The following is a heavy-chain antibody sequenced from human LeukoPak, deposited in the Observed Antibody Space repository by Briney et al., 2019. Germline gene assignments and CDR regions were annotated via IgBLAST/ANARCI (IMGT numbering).Heavy chain of an antibody. D-gene: IGHD2-21*02. Sequence: ASVKVSCTASGYTFTGYYMHWVRQAPGQGLEWRGWINPNSGGTNYAQKSQATVTMTRDPSISTAYMELSRLRSDDTAVYYCVITLCGGACAFDYWGQGTLVTVSS. CDR3: VITLCGGACAFDY. CDR1: GYTFTGYY. V-gene: IGHV1-2*02. CDR2: INPNSGGT. J-gene: IGHJ4*02.